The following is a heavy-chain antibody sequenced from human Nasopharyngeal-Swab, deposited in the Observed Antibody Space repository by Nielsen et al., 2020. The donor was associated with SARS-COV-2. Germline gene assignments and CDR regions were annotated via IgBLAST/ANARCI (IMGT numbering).Heavy chain of an antibody. V-gene: IGHV3-30*18. Sequence: LSLTCAASGFMFRTYAMHWVRQAPGEGLEWVAVISYDGGNKYYADPVKGRFTISRDNAKNSLYLQMNSLRTEDTALYYCAKDTETGEGIYLWEGGMDVWGQGTTVTVSS. J-gene: IGHJ6*02. CDR2: ISYDGGNK. D-gene: IGHD5-18*01. CDR1: GFMFRTYA. CDR3: AKDTETGEGIYLWEGGMDV.